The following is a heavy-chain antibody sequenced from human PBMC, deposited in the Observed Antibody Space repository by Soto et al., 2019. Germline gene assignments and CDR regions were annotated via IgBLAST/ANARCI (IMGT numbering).Heavy chain of an antibody. J-gene: IGHJ5*02. CDR1: GGSVSSYT. CDR2: IIPLFGST. CDR3: AREGARTSCSGDTCQELYNWFDP. D-gene: IGHD2-21*02. V-gene: IGHV1-69*01. Sequence: QVQLVQSGAEVKKPGSSVRVSCTASGGSVSSYTINWVRQAPGKGLEWMGGIIPLFGSTNYAEKFQGRVSITADDSTSTAYMELRSLRSENTAVYFCAREGARTSCSGDTCQELYNWFDPWGQGTLVTVSS.